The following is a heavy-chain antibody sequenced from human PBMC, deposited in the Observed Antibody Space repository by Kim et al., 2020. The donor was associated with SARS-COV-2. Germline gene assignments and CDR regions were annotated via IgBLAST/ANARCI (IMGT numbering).Heavy chain of an antibody. D-gene: IGHD3-22*01. Sequence: ASVKVSCKASGYSFSDPYIHWVRQAPGQGFEWMGWINLKSGGTNYPQNFQDRVTMTRETSISTVYMELSRLTSDDTALYFCGIDGSGYGCFDYWGQGTLVTVSS. J-gene: IGHJ4*02. CDR3: GIDGSGYGCFDY. CDR1: GYSFSDPY. CDR2: INLKSGGT. V-gene: IGHV1-2*02.